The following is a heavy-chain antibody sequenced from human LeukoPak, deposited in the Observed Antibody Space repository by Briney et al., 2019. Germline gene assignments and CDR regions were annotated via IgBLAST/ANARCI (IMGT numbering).Heavy chain of an antibody. V-gene: IGHV3-9*01. J-gene: IGHJ6*02. CDR3: ARDLWFGEFLYYGMDV. Sequence: GRSLRLSCAASGFTFDDYAMHWVRQAPGKGLEWVSGISWNSGSIGYADSVKGRFTISRDNAKNSLYLQMNSLRAEDTAVYYCARDLWFGEFLYYGMDVWGQGTTVTVSS. CDR2: ISWNSGSI. D-gene: IGHD3-10*01. CDR1: GFTFDDYA.